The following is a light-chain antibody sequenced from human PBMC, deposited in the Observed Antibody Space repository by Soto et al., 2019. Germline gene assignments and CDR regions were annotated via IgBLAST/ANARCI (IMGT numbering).Light chain of an antibody. J-gene: IGLJ3*02. CDR3: SSYAGSHNWV. V-gene: IGLV2-8*01. Sequence: QSALTQPPSASGSPGQSGTISCTGTSSDVGGYNYVSWYQQHPGKTPKLMIYEVSKRPSGVPDRFSGSKSGNTASLTVSGLQAEDEADYYCSSYAGSHNWVFGGGTQLTVL. CDR1: SSDVGGYNY. CDR2: EVS.